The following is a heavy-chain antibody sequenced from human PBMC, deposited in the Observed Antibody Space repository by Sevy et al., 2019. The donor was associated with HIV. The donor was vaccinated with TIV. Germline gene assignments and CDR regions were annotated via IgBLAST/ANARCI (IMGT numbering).Heavy chain of an antibody. CDR1: GGSIAIAGYY. Sequence: SETLSLTCIVSGGSIAIAGYYWSWIRQHPGKGLELIGHIYYSGVTYYNPSLKSRLIISVDTSKNQFSLKLSSVTAADTAVYYCARAPVAAADTWYYQHWGQGTLVTVSS. J-gene: IGHJ1*01. CDR2: IYYSGVT. D-gene: IGHD6-13*01. CDR3: ARAPVAAADTWYYQH. V-gene: IGHV4-31*03.